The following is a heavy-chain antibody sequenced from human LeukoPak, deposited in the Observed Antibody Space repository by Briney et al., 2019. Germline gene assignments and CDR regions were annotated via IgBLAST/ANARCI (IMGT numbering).Heavy chain of an antibody. CDR1: GFTSSDYW. Sequence: GGSLRLSCVASGFTSSDYWMSWVRQAPGKGLDWVANIKRDGSDIEYVDSVKGRFTVSRENARNSLYLQMNSLRVEDTAMYYCARDPYEGRSGTYYGAFDLWGQGTMVTVSS. CDR2: IKRDGSDI. V-gene: IGHV3-7*03. CDR3: ARDPYEGRSGTYYGAFDL. D-gene: IGHD3-10*01. J-gene: IGHJ3*01.